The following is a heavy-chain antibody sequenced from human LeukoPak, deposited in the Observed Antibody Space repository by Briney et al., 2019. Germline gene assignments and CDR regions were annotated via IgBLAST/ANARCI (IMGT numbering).Heavy chain of an antibody. J-gene: IGHJ4*02. CDR3: ATVQYHDFRTGYYFDY. V-gene: IGHV3-23*01. CDR1: GLTFSSKT. Sequence: GGSLRLSCAASGLTFSSKTMSWVRQAPGKGLEWVSGISGSGRSTYYAASVKGRFTVSRDSSRTELYLQMNSLRVEDTAIYYCATVQYHDFRTGYYFDYWGQGSLVTVSS. D-gene: IGHD3-3*01. CDR2: ISGSGRST.